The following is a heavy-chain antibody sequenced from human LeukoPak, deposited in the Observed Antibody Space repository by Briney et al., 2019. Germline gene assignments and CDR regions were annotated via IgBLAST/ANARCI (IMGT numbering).Heavy chain of an antibody. J-gene: IGHJ4*02. Sequence: GASVKVSCKAPGYTFTNYDINWVRQATGQGLEWMGYMNPNSGNSAYAQKFQGRVTITTDASISTAYMELSGLRSDDTAVYYCARASQDYYDSSDRGYFDHWGQGTLVTVSS. D-gene: IGHD3-22*01. CDR1: GYTFTNYD. CDR3: ARASQDYYDSSDRGYFDH. CDR2: MNPNSGNS. V-gene: IGHV1-8*01.